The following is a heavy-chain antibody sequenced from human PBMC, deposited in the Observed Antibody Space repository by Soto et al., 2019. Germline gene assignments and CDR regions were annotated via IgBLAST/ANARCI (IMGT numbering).Heavy chain of an antibody. CDR1: GRSISSSSYY. J-gene: IGHJ4*02. D-gene: IGHD6-13*01. CDR3: ARCKGSSWSLDY. CDR2: IYYSGST. V-gene: IGHV4-39*01. Sequence: SQTLSLTCTVSGRSISSSSYYRGWIRQPPGKGLEWIGSIYYSGSTYYNPSLKSRVTISVDTSKNQFSLKLSSVTAADTAVYYCARCKGSSWSLDYWGQGSLVTVTS.